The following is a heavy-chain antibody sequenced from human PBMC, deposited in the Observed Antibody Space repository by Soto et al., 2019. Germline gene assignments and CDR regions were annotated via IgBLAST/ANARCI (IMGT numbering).Heavy chain of an antibody. CDR1: GFTFSSYG. J-gene: IGHJ6*02. V-gene: IGHV3-33*01. Sequence: GGSLRLSCAASGFTFSSYGMHWVRQAPGKGLEWVAVIWYDGSNKYYAASVKGRFTISRDNSKNTLYLQMNSLRAEDTAVYYCARDSGCSGGSCYSYYYYGMDVWGQGTTVTVSS. CDR3: ARDSGCSGGSCYSYYYYGMDV. CDR2: IWYDGSNK. D-gene: IGHD2-15*01.